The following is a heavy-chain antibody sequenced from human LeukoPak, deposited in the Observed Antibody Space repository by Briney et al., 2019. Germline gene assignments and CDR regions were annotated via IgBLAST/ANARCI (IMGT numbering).Heavy chain of an antibody. V-gene: IGHV3-23*01. J-gene: IGHJ6*04. CDR1: GFSFSSYG. D-gene: IGHD3-10*02. Sequence: GGSLRLSCAASGFSFSSYGMSWVRQAPGKGLEWVSTISGSGGNTFYADSVKGRFTISRDNAKNSLYLQMNSLRAEDTAVYYCAELGITMIGGVWGKGTTVTISS. CDR2: ISGSGGNT. CDR3: AELGITMIGGV.